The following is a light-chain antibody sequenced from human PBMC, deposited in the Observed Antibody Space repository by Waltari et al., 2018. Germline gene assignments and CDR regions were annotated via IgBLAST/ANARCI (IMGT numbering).Light chain of an antibody. CDR3: CSYAGSSTFWV. CDR2: EGS. V-gene: IGLV2-23*01. Sequence: QSALTQPAAVPGSPGQSITLSSTGTNSHVGSYILDSWYQQHPGKAPKLMIYEGSKRPSGVSNRFSGYKSGNTASLTISGLQAEDEADYYCCSYAGSSTFWVFGGGTKLTVL. J-gene: IGLJ3*02. CDR1: NSHVGSYIL.